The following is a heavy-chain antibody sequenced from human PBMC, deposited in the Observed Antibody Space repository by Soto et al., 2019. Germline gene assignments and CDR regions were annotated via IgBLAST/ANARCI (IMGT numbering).Heavy chain of an antibody. CDR3: PSHTLFSSSYGPFGMDV. CDR1: GASMTKNNHY. Sequence: SETLSLTCTVSGASMTKNNHYWSWIHQPPGKGLEWIATTFYSGTTYYNPSLKSRVTVSVDPSNNQFSLKLTSVTAADSAVYSCPSHTLFSSSYGPFGMDVWGQGTTVTVSS. J-gene: IGHJ6*02. CDR2: TFYSGTT. D-gene: IGHD6-13*01. V-gene: IGHV4-39*01.